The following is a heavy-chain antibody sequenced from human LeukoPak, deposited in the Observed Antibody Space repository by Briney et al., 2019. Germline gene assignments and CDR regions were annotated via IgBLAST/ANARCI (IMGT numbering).Heavy chain of an antibody. CDR2: IGSSGNTI. CDR1: GFTFNNYG. V-gene: IGHV3-48*04. D-gene: IGHD2-21*02. Sequence: GGSLRLSCAASGFTFNNYGMNWVRQAPGTGLDWIAYIGSSGNTIYYADSVKGRFTISRDNAQNSLFLQMNSLRAEDTAMYYCARGLKTAYNYIDSWGQGTLVTVSS. J-gene: IGHJ4*02. CDR3: ARGLKTAYNYIDS.